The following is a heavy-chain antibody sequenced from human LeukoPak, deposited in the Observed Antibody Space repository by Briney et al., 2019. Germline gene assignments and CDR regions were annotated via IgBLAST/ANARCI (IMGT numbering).Heavy chain of an antibody. D-gene: IGHD3-10*01. Sequence: SSETLSLTCTVSGDSINNNVYYWGWIRQPPGKGLEWIAIISYSGTTYYNPSLKTRATISIDTSKNKFSLKVNSVTAADTAMYYCARGFGGASGYWGQGTLVTVSS. J-gene: IGHJ4*02. CDR3: ARGFGGASGY. CDR2: ISYSGTT. CDR1: GDSINNNVYY. V-gene: IGHV4-39*07.